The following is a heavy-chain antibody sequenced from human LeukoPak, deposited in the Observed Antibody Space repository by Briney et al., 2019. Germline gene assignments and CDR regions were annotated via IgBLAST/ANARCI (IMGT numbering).Heavy chain of an antibody. Sequence: SQTLSLTCAISRDSVSSNSAAWNWIRQSPLRGLEWLGRTYYRSKWFIDYAVSVTSRITINPDTSKNQFSLQLSSVTPEDTAVYYCAGGHYYDGSVYYPFDYWGQGILVTVSS. CDR1: RDSVSSNSAA. CDR3: AGGHYYDGSVYYPFDY. CDR2: TYYRSKWFI. D-gene: IGHD3-22*01. J-gene: IGHJ4*02. V-gene: IGHV6-1*01.